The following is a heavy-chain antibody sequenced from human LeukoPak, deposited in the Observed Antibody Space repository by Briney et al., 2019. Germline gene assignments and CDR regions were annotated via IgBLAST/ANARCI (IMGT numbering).Heavy chain of an antibody. Sequence: GRSLRLSCAASGFTFSSYAMHWVRQAPGKGLEWVAVISYDGSNKYYADSVKGRFTISRDNSKNTLYLQMNSLRAEDTAVYYCARERVVRGWLANYGMDVWGQGTTVTVSS. D-gene: IGHD3-10*01. CDR1: GFTFSSYA. V-gene: IGHV3-30*04. CDR2: ISYDGSNK. CDR3: ARERVVRGWLANYGMDV. J-gene: IGHJ6*02.